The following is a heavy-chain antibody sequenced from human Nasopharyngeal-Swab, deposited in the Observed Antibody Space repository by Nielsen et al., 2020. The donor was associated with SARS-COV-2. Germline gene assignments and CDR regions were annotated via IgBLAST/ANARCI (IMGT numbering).Heavy chain of an antibody. V-gene: IGHV3-23*01. CDR3: AKDRDDYGDYWGSETFHFDH. D-gene: IGHD4-17*01. J-gene: IGHJ4*02. Sequence: WIRQPPGKGLEWVSSISGSGGNEYYAESVKGRFTISRDNSKNTLYLQTNSLRAEDTAIYYCAKDRDDYGDYWGSETFHFDHWGQGTLVTVSS. CDR2: ISGSGGNE.